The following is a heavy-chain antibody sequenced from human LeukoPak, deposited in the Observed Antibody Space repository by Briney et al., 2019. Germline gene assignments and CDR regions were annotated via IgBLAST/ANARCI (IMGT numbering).Heavy chain of an antibody. D-gene: IGHD1-26*01. CDR2: MHYSGTT. V-gene: IGHV4-39*01. Sequence: SETLSLTCNVSGGSISNSPYYWGWIRQPPGKGLEWIGSMHYSGTTYHNPSLRSRVTISVDTSKNQFSLRLISVTAADTAVYYCARNDRGRPADYWGQGTLVTVSS. CDR1: GGSISNSPYY. CDR3: ARNDRGRPADY. J-gene: IGHJ4*02.